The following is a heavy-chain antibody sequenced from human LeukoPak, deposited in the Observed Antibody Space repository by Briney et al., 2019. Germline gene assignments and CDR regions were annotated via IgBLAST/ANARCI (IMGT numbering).Heavy chain of an antibody. CDR2: IYPGDSDT. Sequence: GESLKISCKGSGYRFSNYWIGWVRQMPGKGLEWMGIIYPGDSDTRYSPSFQGQVTISADKSISTAYLQWSSLKASDTAMYYCARLRGSGYDFGPFDYWGQGTLVTVSS. V-gene: IGHV5-51*01. CDR1: GYRFSNYW. J-gene: IGHJ4*02. CDR3: ARLRGSGYDFGPFDY. D-gene: IGHD5-12*01.